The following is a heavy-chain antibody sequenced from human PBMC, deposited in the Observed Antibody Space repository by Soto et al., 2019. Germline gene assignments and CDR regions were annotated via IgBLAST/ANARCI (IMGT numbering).Heavy chain of an antibody. Sequence: QVRLVQSGAEVKKPGSSVKVSCNASGGTFSNYAITWLRLAPGQGLEWLGGIIPVFGTVNYAQKFQGRVTITADESTSTAYMDLNRLRSEDTAVYYCARDNPYTNSFGNWFDPWGQGTLVIVS. D-gene: IGHD6-13*01. J-gene: IGHJ5*02. V-gene: IGHV1-69*01. CDR1: GGTFSNYA. CDR3: ARDNPYTNSFGNWFDP. CDR2: IIPVFGTV.